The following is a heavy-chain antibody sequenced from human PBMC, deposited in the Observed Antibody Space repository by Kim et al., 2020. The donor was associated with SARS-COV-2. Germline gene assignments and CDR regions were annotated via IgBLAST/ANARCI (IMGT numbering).Heavy chain of an antibody. J-gene: IGHJ4*02. D-gene: IGHD4-17*01. V-gene: IGHV3-23*01. CDR3: AKVQATTTVTTVDY. Sequence: AESGKGRLPVSRDNSKNTLYLQMTSLRAEDTAVYYCAKVQATTTVTTVDYWGQGTLVTVSS.